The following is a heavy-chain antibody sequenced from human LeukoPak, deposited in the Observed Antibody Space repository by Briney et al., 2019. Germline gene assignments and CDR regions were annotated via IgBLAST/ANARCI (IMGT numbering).Heavy chain of an antibody. Sequence: GGSLRLSCAASGFTVSSNYMSWVRQAPGKGLEWVSVIYSGGGTYYADSVKGRFTISRDNSKNTLYLQMNSLRAEDTAVYYCARDSRSLGAYDYWGQGTLVTVSS. CDR1: GFTVSSNY. CDR2: IYSGGGT. J-gene: IGHJ4*02. D-gene: IGHD4/OR15-4a*01. V-gene: IGHV3-53*01. CDR3: ARDSRSLGAYDY.